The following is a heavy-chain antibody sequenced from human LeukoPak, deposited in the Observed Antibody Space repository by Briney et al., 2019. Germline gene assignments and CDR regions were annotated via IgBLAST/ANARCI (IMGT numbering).Heavy chain of an antibody. CDR3: AKSKGQIVVVPAATPEFDY. J-gene: IGHJ4*02. CDR1: GFTFSSYA. Sequence: GGSLRLSCAASGFTFSSYAMSWVRQAPGKGLEWVSAISGSGGSTYYANSVKGRFTISRDNSKNTLYLQMNSLRAEDTAVYYCAKSKGQIVVVPAATPEFDYWGQGTLVTVSS. CDR2: ISGSGGST. V-gene: IGHV3-23*01. D-gene: IGHD2-2*01.